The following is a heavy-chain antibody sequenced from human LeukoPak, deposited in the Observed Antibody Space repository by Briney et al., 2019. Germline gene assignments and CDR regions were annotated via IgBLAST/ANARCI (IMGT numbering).Heavy chain of an antibody. CDR3: ASGVVDSPNDY. J-gene: IGHJ4*02. Sequence: ASVKVSXKASGYTFTGYYMHWVRQAPGQGLEWMGWINPSSGGTNYAQKFQGRVTMTRDTSISTAYMELSRLRSDDTAVYYCASGVVDSPNDYWGQGTLVTVSS. D-gene: IGHD2-2*01. CDR2: INPSSGGT. CDR1: GYTFTGYY. V-gene: IGHV1-2*02.